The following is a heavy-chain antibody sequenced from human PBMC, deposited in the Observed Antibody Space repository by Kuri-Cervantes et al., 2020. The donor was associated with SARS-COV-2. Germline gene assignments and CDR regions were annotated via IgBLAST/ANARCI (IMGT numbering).Heavy chain of an antibody. Sequence: GESLKISCAASGFTFSNYAMHWARQAPGKGLEWVAVISDDGSNKFYADSVKGRFTISRDNSKNTLYLQMNSLRAEDTAVYYCARGCAWELLCAFDFWGQGTLVTVSS. CDR1: GFTFSNYA. V-gene: IGHV3-30-3*01. D-gene: IGHD1-26*01. CDR3: ARGCAWELLCAFDF. J-gene: IGHJ3*01. CDR2: ISDDGSNK.